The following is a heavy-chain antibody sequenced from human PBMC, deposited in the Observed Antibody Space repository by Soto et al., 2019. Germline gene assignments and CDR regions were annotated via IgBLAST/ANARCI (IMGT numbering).Heavy chain of an antibody. J-gene: IGHJ5*02. CDR1: GGSISSGGYY. CDR3: ATWADRLGDNWFDP. D-gene: IGHD3-22*01. V-gene: IGHV4-31*03. Sequence: LSLTCTVSGGSISSGGYYWSWIRQHPGKGLEWIGYIYYSGSTYYNPSLKSRVTISVDTSKNQFSLKLSSVTAADTAVYYCATWADRLGDNWFDPWGQGTLVTVSS. CDR2: IYYSGST.